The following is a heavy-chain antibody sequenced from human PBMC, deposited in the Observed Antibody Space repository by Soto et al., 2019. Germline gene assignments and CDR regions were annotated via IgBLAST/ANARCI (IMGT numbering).Heavy chain of an antibody. Sequence: PGESLKISCAASGFTFSSYVMHWVRQAPGKGLEWVAVIWYDGSNKYYADSVKGRFTISRDNSKNTLYLQMNSLRAEDTAVYYCARDRDGTTSLDYWGQGTLVTV. CDR1: GFTFSSYV. V-gene: IGHV3-33*01. J-gene: IGHJ4*02. CDR3: ARDRDGTTSLDY. D-gene: IGHD1-1*01. CDR2: IWYDGSNK.